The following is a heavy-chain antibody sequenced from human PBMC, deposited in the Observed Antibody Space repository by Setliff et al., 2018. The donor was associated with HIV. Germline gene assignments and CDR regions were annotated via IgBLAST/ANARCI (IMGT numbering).Heavy chain of an antibody. V-gene: IGHV3-7*01. D-gene: IGHD3-10*01. CDR1: TFSTYW. J-gene: IGHJ6*03. CDR2: IMQDGSVK. CDR3: ARDRLETLWFGDSNYMDV. Sequence: TFSTYWMTWVRQAPGKGLEWVANIMQDGSVKYYVDSVKGRFTISRDNAKNSLSLYMYSLSPEDTAVYYCARDRLETLWFGDSNYMDVWGKGTTVTVSS.